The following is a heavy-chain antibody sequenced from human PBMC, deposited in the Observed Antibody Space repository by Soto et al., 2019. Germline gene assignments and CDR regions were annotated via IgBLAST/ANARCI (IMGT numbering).Heavy chain of an antibody. D-gene: IGHD6-6*01. Sequence: ASVKVSCKASGYTFSAYNIHWVRQAPGQGLEWLGWINPNTGGTNYAQGFPGRVILTRDTATNTAYMEVTRLISDATAVYYCVRGNLGTARGFYYGMDVWGQGTTVTVSS. CDR2: INPNTGGT. CDR1: GYTFSAYN. V-gene: IGHV1-2*02. J-gene: IGHJ6*02. CDR3: VRGNLGTARGFYYGMDV.